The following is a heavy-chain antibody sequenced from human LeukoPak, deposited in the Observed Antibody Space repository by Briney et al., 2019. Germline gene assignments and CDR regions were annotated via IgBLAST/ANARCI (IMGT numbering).Heavy chain of an antibody. CDR3: ARDPLITIFGVVTRDYYYGMDV. CDR1: GFTFSSYW. Sequence: GGSLRLSCAASGFTFSSYWMHWVRHAPGKGLVWVSRINSDGSSTSYADSVKGRFTISRDNAKNTLYLQMNSLRAEDTAVYYCARDPLITIFGVVTRDYYYGMDVWGQGTTVTVSS. J-gene: IGHJ6*02. CDR2: INSDGSST. D-gene: IGHD3-3*01. V-gene: IGHV3-74*01.